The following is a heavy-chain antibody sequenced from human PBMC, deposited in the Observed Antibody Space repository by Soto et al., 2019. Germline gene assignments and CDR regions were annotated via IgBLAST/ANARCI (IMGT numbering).Heavy chain of an antibody. V-gene: IGHV3-23*01. D-gene: IGHD3-9*01. J-gene: IGHJ4*02. CDR1: GLTFSSYA. CDR2: ISGSGGST. CDR3: AKVRDYDILTGYHLRYYFDY. Sequence: PGGSLRLSCAASGLTFSSYAMSWVRQAPGKGLDWVSAISGSGGSTYYADSVKGRFTISRDNSKNTLYLQMNSLRAEDTAVYYCAKVRDYDILTGYHLRYYFDYWGQGTLVTASS.